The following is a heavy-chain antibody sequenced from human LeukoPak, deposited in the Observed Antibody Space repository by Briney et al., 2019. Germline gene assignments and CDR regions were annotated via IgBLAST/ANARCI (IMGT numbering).Heavy chain of an antibody. Sequence: GGSLRLSCAASGFTFSTFGMHWVRQAPGEGLEWVAVISHDGSRVQYADSVKGRFTISRDNSQNTLHLQMNSLRTEDTAVYYCARRPVGATVYYFDYWGQGTLVTVSS. CDR1: GFTFSTFG. CDR2: ISHDGSRV. D-gene: IGHD1-26*01. J-gene: IGHJ4*02. CDR3: ARRPVGATVYYFDY. V-gene: IGHV3-30*03.